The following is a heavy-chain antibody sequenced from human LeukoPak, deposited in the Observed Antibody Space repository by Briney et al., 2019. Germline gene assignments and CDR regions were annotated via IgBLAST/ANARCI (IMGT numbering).Heavy chain of an antibody. V-gene: IGHV3-9*03. Sequence: GGSLRLSCTASGFTFSSYSMNWVRQAPGKGLEWVSGISWNSGSIGYADSVKGRFTISRDNAKNSLYLQMNSLRAEDMALYYCAKDRGLTDWYFDLWGRGTLVTVSS. CDR1: GFTFSSYS. D-gene: IGHD3-10*01. J-gene: IGHJ2*01. CDR2: ISWNSGSI. CDR3: AKDRGLTDWYFDL.